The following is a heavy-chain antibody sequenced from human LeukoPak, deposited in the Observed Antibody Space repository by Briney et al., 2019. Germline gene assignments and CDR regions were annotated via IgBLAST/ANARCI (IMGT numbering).Heavy chain of an antibody. D-gene: IGHD4-17*01. Sequence: GGSLRLSCAASGFTFSSYWMSWVRQAPGKGLEWVANIKQDGSEKYYVDSVKGRFTISRDNAKNSLYLQMNSLRAEDTAVYYCERNYGDYPGPYWYFDLWGRGTLVTVSS. CDR3: ERNYGDYPGPYWYFDL. V-gene: IGHV3-7*01. CDR2: IKQDGSEK. J-gene: IGHJ2*01. CDR1: GFTFSSYW.